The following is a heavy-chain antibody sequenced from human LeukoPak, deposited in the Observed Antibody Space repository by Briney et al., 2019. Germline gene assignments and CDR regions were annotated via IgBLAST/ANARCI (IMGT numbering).Heavy chain of an antibody. V-gene: IGHV3-48*01. J-gene: IGHJ4*02. CDR2: IGPGGDI. CDR3: ARRFDS. CDR1: GFSFTAYS. Sequence: GSLRLSCAASGFSFTAYSMNWVRQAPGRGLEWISYIGPGGDIYYADSVTGRFTVSRDTAKNLLYLQMNGLKVEDTAVYYCARRFDSWGQGTLVTVSS.